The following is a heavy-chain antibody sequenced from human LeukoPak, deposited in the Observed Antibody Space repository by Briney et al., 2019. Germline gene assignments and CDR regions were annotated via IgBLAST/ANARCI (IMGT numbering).Heavy chain of an antibody. CDR3: ARLRIYYYYYYMDV. V-gene: IGHV4-39*01. CDR2: IYYSGST. CDR1: GGSISSSSYY. Sequence: SETLSLTCTVSGGSISSSSYYWGWIRQPPGKGLEWIGYIYYSGSTYYNPSLKSRVTISVDTSKNQFSLKLSSVTAADTAVYYCARLRIYYYYYYMDVWGKGTTVTISS. J-gene: IGHJ6*03. D-gene: IGHD2-15*01.